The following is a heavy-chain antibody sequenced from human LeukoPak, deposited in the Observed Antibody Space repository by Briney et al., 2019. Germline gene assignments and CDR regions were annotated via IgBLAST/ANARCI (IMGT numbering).Heavy chain of an antibody. Sequence: SETLSLTCAVYGGSFSGYYWSWIRQPPGKGLEWIGEISHRGSTNYNPSLKSRVTMSVDRSKNQFSLTLSSVTAADTAVYYCARQSPYSSGWYYFDYWGQGTLVTVSS. J-gene: IGHJ4*02. CDR3: ARQSPYSSGWYYFDY. CDR2: ISHRGST. CDR1: GGSFSGYY. D-gene: IGHD6-19*01. V-gene: IGHV4-34*01.